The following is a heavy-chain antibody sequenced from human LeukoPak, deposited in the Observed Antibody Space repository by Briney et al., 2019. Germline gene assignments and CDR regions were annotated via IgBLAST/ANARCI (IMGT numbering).Heavy chain of an antibody. Sequence: PSETLSLTCTVSGGSISSYYWSWIRQPPGKGLEWVGYIYYSGSTNYNPSLKSRVTISVDTSKNQLSLNLSSVTAADTAVYYCARDPYHGTGTYRYFYGMDVWGQGTTVTVSS. CDR2: IYYSGST. D-gene: IGHD3-10*01. CDR1: GGSISSYY. J-gene: IGHJ6*02. CDR3: ARDPYHGTGTYRYFYGMDV. V-gene: IGHV4-59*01.